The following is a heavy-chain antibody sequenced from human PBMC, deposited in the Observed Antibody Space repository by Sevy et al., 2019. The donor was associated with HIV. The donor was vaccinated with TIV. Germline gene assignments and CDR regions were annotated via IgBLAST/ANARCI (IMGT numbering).Heavy chain of an antibody. J-gene: IGHJ4*02. D-gene: IGHD3-16*01. CDR2: VRPNGDST. CDR1: GFNFSNYA. Sequence: GGSLRLSCSASGFNFSNYAMHWVRRAPGKGLDSVSGVRPNGDSTYYADSVKGRFTISRDNSKNTLDLQMSSLRAEDTAVYYCVFGLLYWGQGALVTVSS. CDR3: VFGLLY. V-gene: IGHV3-64D*06.